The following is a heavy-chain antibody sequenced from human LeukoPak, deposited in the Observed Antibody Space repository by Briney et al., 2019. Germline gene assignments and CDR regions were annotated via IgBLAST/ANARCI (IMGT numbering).Heavy chain of an antibody. CDR1: GVSISSYY. D-gene: IGHD5-24*01. CDR2: IYYSGST. J-gene: IGHJ4*02. Sequence: SETLSLTCTVSGVSISSYYWSWIRQPPGKGLEWIGYIYYSGSTNYNPSLKSRVTISVDTSKNQFSLKLSSVTAADTAVYYCARYTWLQFRSFDYWGQGTLVTVSS. V-gene: IGHV4-59*01. CDR3: ARYTWLQFRSFDY.